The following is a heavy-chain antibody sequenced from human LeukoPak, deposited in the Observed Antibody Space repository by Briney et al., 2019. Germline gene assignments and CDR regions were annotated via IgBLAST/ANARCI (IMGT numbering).Heavy chain of an antibody. V-gene: IGHV1-69*13. J-gene: IGHJ4*02. CDR1: GGTFSSYA. CDR2: IITICGTA. Sequence: ASVKVSCKASGGTFSSYAISWVRQAPGQGLEWVGGIITICGTANYAQKFQGRVTITADESTSTAYMELSSLRSEDTAVYYCVSLVTGRPSSFDDWGQGTLVTVSS. CDR3: VSLVTGRPSSFDD. D-gene: IGHD3-9*01.